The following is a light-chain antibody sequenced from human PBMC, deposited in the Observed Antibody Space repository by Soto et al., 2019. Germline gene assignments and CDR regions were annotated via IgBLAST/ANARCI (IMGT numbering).Light chain of an antibody. CDR2: RTS. J-gene: IGKJ2*01. CDR1: QDISDR. CDR3: QQGNSLPYT. Sequence: DIKMTQSPSSVSASVGDRVTITCRASQDISDRVAWYQQKPGTAPMLLIYRTSTLQSGVPSRFSGSRSGTDFTLTISSLQPEDCATYFCQQGNSLPYTFGQGTKLGIK. V-gene: IGKV1-12*01.